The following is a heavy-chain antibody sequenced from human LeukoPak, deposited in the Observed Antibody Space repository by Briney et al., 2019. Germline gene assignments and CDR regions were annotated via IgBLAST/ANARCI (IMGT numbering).Heavy chain of an antibody. J-gene: IGHJ5*02. CDR1: GGSISSYY. CDR3: ARQYSSSWYWFDP. D-gene: IGHD6-13*01. Sequence: SETLSLTCTVSGGSISSYYWSWIRQPPGKGLEWIGYTYYSGSTNYNPSLKSRVTISVDTSKNQFSLKLSSVTAADTAVYYCARQYSSSWYWFDPWGQGTLVTVSS. V-gene: IGHV4-59*08. CDR2: TYYSGST.